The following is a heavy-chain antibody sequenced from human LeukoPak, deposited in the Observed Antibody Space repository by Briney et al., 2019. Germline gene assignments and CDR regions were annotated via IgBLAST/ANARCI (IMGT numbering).Heavy chain of an antibody. Sequence: ASVKVSCKASGYTFTGYYMHWVRQAPGQGLEWMGWINPNTGDTNYAQKFQGGVTMTRDTSISTAYMELSRLRSDDTAVYFCARGFGESSVGGMDVWGQGTTVTVSS. D-gene: IGHD3-10*01. CDR3: ARGFGESSVGGMDV. V-gene: IGHV1-2*02. CDR2: INPNTGDT. J-gene: IGHJ6*02. CDR1: GYTFTGYY.